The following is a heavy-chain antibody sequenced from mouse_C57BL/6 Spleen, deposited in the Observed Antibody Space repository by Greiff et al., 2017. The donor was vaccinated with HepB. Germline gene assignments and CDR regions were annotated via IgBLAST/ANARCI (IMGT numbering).Heavy chain of an antibody. CDR1: GFTFSDYG. CDR2: ISSGSSTI. D-gene: IGHD2-5*01. V-gene: IGHV5-17*01. CDR3: ARLYSNYYAIDY. J-gene: IGHJ4*01. Sequence: EVKLVESGGGLVKPGGSLKLSCAASGFTFSDYGMHWVRQAPEKGLEWVAYISSGSSTIYYADTVKGRFTISRDNAKNTLFLQMTSLRSEDTAMYYCARLYSNYYAIDYWGQGTSVTVSS.